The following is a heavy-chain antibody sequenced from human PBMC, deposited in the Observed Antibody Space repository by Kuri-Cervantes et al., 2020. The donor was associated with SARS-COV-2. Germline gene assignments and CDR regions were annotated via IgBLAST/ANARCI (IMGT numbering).Heavy chain of an antibody. CDR1: GFTFSGYS. V-gene: IGHV3-21*01. Sequence: GGSLRPSCAASGFTFSGYSMNWIRQAPGKGLEWVASVDSSSYYIYHADSVKGRLTISRDNAKTSLYLQMNSLKPEDTAVYYCAREEGGELGEAFDYWGQGALVTVSS. J-gene: IGHJ4*02. CDR2: VDSSSYYI. D-gene: IGHD7-27*01. CDR3: AREEGGELGEAFDY.